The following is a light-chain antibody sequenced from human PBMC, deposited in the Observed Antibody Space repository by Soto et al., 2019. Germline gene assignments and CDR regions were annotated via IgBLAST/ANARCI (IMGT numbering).Light chain of an antibody. J-gene: IGKJ1*01. Sequence: EIVLTQSPGTLSLSPGERATLSCRASQSVSRYLAWYQQKPGQAPRVLIYGASSRATGIPDRFSGSGSGTDLTFRISRREPEDFAVNYCEQYGSSPWKFGQGNKVEIK. CDR3: EQYGSSPWK. V-gene: IGKV3-20*01. CDR1: QSVSRY. CDR2: GAS.